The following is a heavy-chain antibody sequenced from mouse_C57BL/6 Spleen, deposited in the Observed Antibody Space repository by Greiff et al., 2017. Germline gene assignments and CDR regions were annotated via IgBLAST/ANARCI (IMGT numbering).Heavy chain of an antibody. CDR1: GYTFTDYY. Sequence: VQLQQSGPELVKPGASVKISCKASGYTFTDYYMNWVKQSHGKSLEWIGDINPNNGGTSYNQKFKGKATLTVDKSSSTAYMELRSLTSEDSAVYYCARNYYGSILYAMDYWGQGTSVTVSS. J-gene: IGHJ4*01. CDR2: INPNNGGT. V-gene: IGHV1-26*01. CDR3: ARNYYGSILYAMDY. D-gene: IGHD1-1*01.